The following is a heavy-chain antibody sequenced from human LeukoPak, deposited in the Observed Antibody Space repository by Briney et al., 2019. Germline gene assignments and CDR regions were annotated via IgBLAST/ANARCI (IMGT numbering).Heavy chain of an antibody. J-gene: IGHJ4*02. Sequence: SETLSLTCTVSGGSISSRPYYWGWIRQPPGKGLEWLGSFDYSGSTYYKPSLKSRVTISVDTSKNQFSLKLSSVTAADTAVYYCARGVSSSGWYDEGDYWGQGTLVTVSS. D-gene: IGHD6-19*01. V-gene: IGHV4-39*01. CDR3: ARGVSSSGWYDEGDY. CDR1: GGSISSRPYY. CDR2: FDYSGST.